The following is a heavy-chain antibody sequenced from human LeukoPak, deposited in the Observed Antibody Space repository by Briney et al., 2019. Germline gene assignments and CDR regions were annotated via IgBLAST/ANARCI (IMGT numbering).Heavy chain of an antibody. D-gene: IGHD4-17*01. CDR2: IKQDGSEK. CDR3: ARELRRFDY. CDR1: GFSFSNYQ. V-gene: IGHV3-7*01. J-gene: IGHJ4*02. Sequence: GSLRLSCAASGFSFSNYQMNWVRQAPGKGLEWVANIKQDGSEKFYVDSVKGRFTISRDNAKNSLCLQMNSLRAEDTAVYYCARELRRFDYWGQGTLVTVSS.